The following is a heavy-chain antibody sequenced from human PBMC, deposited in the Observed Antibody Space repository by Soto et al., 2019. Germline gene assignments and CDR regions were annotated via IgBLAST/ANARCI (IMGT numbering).Heavy chain of an antibody. CDR1: GFTFSSYG. Sequence: GESLKISCVASGFTFSSYGMHWVRQASGKGLEWVAVISYDGSNKYYADPVKGRFTISRDNSKNTLYLQMNSLRAEDTAVYYCAKADSSGYHFDYWGKGTLVTVSS. J-gene: IGHJ4*02. CDR3: AKADSSGYHFDY. V-gene: IGHV3-30*18. CDR2: ISYDGSNK. D-gene: IGHD3-22*01.